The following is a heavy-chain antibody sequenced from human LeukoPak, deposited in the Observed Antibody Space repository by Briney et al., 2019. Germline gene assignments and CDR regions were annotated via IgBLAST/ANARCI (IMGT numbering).Heavy chain of an antibody. D-gene: IGHD6-19*01. CDR2: IIPILGIA. CDR3: ARDGWYSDAFDI. CDR1: GGTFSSYA. V-gene: IGHV1-69*04. J-gene: IGHJ3*02. Sequence: GSSVKVSCKASGGTFSSYAISWVRQAPGQGLEWMGRIIPILGIANYAQKFQGRVTITADKSTSTAYTELSSLRDEDTAVYYCARDGWYSDAFDIWGQGTMVTVSS.